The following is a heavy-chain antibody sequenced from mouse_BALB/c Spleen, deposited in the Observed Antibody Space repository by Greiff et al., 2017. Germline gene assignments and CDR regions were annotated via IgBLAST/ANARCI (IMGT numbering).Heavy chain of an antibody. CDR1: GFTFSSYG. J-gene: IGHJ3*01. CDR3: ARDLTTVVEGFAY. V-gene: IGHV5-6-3*01. Sequence: DVKLVESGGGLVKPGGSLKLSCAASGFTFSSYGMSWVRQTPDKRLELVATINSNGGSTYYPDSVKGPFTISRDNAKNTLYLQMSSLKSEDTAMYYCARDLTTVVEGFAYWGQGTLVTVSA. D-gene: IGHD1-1*01. CDR2: INSNGGST.